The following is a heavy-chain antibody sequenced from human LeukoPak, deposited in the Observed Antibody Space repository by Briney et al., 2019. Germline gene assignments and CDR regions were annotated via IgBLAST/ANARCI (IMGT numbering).Heavy chain of an antibody. CDR3: ARACSGGSCYFDY. V-gene: IGHV3-48*03. CDR2: ISSSGSTI. D-gene: IGHD2-15*01. Sequence: GGSLGLSCAASGFTFSSYEMNWVRQAPGKGLEWVSYISSSGSTIYYADSVKGRFTISRDNAKDSLYLQMNSLRAEDTAVYYCARACSGGSCYFDYWGQGTLVTVSS. CDR1: GFTFSSYE. J-gene: IGHJ4*02.